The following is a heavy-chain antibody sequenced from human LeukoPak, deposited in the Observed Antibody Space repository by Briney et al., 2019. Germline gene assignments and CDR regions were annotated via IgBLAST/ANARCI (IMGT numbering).Heavy chain of an antibody. CDR2: INHSGST. CDR3: ARLPYYYDSSGYRN. D-gene: IGHD3-22*01. J-gene: IGHJ4*02. Sequence: PETLSLTCAVYGGAFRGYYWSWIRQPPGKGLEWIGEINHSGSTNYNPSLKSRVTISVDTSKNQFSLKLSSVTAADTAVYYCARLPYYYDSSGYRNWGQGTLVTVSS. V-gene: IGHV4-34*01. CDR1: GGAFRGYY.